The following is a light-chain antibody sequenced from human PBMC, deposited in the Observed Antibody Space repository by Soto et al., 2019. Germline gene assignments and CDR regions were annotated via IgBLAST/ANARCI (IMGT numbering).Light chain of an antibody. CDR3: QQSYSYPLT. J-gene: IGKJ4*01. Sequence: DIQMTQSPCSLSSSVGDRVTITCRASQSISSYSNWYQKKRGKPPQLLNYAASRLKSVAASRCGGRGSGTVFTITISRLQPEYFVYYCCQQSYSYPLTFGQGTKVDIK. CDR2: AAS. V-gene: IGKV1-39*01. CDR1: QSISSY.